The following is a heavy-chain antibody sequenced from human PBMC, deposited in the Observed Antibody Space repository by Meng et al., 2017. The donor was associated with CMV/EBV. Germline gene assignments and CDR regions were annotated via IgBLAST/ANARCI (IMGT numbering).Heavy chain of an antibody. J-gene: IGHJ1*01. CDR2: MNPNSGNT. Sequence: ASVKVSCKASGYTFTIYGISWVRQAPGQGLEWMGWMNPNSGNTGYPQKFQGRVTMTRNTSISTAYMELSSLRSDDTAVYYCARVPVRDDCSTTSCSGSEYFQHWGQGTLVTVSS. CDR1: GYTFTIYG. V-gene: IGHV1-8*02. D-gene: IGHD2-2*01. CDR3: ARVPVRDDCSTTSCSGSEYFQH.